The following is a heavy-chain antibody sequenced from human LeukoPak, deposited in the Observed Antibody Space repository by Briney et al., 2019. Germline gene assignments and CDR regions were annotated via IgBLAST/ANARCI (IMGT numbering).Heavy chain of an antibody. V-gene: IGHV4-59*11. D-gene: IGHD6-13*01. CDR1: GGSISSHY. CDR3: ATTQLEYSSSLLFDY. Sequence: SETLSLTCTVSGGSISSHYWSWIRQPPGKGLEWIGYIYYSGSTNYNPSLKSRVTISVDTSKNQFSLKLSSVTAADTAVYYCATTQLEYSSSLLFDYWGQGTLVTVSS. CDR2: IYYSGST. J-gene: IGHJ4*02.